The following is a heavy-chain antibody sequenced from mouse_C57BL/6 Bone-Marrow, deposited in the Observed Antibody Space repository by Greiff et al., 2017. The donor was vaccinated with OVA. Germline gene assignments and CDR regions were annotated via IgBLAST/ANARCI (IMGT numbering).Heavy chain of an antibody. Sequence: QVQLQQPGAELVKPGASVKLSCKASGYTFTSYWMHWVKQRPGQGLEWIGMIHPNSGSTNYNEKFKSKATLTVDKSSSTAYMPLSSLTSEDSAVYYCAKYGSSFTWFAYWGQGTLVTVSA. D-gene: IGHD1-1*01. J-gene: IGHJ3*01. V-gene: IGHV1-64*01. CDR3: AKYGSSFTWFAY. CDR1: GYTFTSYW. CDR2: IHPNSGST.